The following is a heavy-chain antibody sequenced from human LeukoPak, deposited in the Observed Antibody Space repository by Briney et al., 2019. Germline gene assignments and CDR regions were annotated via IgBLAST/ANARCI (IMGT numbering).Heavy chain of an antibody. J-gene: IGHJ6*03. D-gene: IGHD3-9*01. CDR1: GYTFTGYY. Sequence: ASVKVSCKASGYTFTGYYMHWVRQAPGQGLEWMGWINPNSGGTNYAQKFQGRVTMTRDTSISTAYMELSRLRSDDTAVYYCARGDVLRYFDWSPGDYMDVWGKGTTVTVSS. V-gene: IGHV1-2*02. CDR2: INPNSGGT. CDR3: ARGDVLRYFDWSPGDYMDV.